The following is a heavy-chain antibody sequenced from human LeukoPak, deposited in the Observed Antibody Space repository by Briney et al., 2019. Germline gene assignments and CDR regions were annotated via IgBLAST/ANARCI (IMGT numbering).Heavy chain of an antibody. V-gene: IGHV3-30-3*01. D-gene: IGHD3-22*01. J-gene: IGHJ4*02. CDR3: ACEENSSGYSFDY. CDR1: GFTFSRYT. CDR2: ISYDGSNK. Sequence: GRSLRLSCAASGFTFSRYTMHWVCRAPGKGLEWVAVISYDGSNKYYADSVKGRFTISRDNSKNTLYLQMNSLRAEDTAVYYCACEENSSGYSFDYWGQGTLVTVSS.